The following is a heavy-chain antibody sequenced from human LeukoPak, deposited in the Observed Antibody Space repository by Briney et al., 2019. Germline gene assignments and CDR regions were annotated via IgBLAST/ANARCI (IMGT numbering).Heavy chain of an antibody. CDR2: ISGSGGST. V-gene: IGHV3-23*01. CDR3: AKGGGSSWHQDY. CDR1: GFTFSSYA. J-gene: IGHJ4*02. Sequence: GGSLRLSCAASGFTFSSYAMSWVRQAPGKGLEWVSAISGSGGSTYYADSVKGRFTISRDNSKNTLYLQMNSLRAEDTAVYFCAKGGGSSWHQDYWGQGTLVTVSS. D-gene: IGHD6-13*01.